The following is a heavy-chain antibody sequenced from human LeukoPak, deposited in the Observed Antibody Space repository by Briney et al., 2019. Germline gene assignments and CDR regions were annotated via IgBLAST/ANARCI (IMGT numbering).Heavy chain of an antibody. CDR1: GDSISGGGFS. V-gene: IGHV4-30-4*07. CDR2: IYYNGNT. D-gene: IGHD3-22*01. Sequence: SQTLSLTCAVSGDSISGGGFSWSWVRQPPGKGLEWIGCIYYNGNTYYNPSLKSRVAISIDTSKDHFSLKLMSVTAADTAVYYCARNSDYYDSQFDSWGQGTLVTVSS. J-gene: IGHJ4*02. CDR3: ARNSDYYDSQFDS.